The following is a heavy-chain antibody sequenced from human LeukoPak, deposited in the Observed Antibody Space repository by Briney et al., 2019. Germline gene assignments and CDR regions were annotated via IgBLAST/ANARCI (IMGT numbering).Heavy chain of an antibody. CDR2: ISSGGTNT. J-gene: IGHJ6*03. Sequence: PGGSLRLSCAASGFTFSSYWMRWVRQAPGTGLVWVSRISSGGTNTYYADSVKGRFSISRDNAKNTLYLQMNSLRAEDTAMYYCARVYYYYYMDVWGRGTTVTVSS. CDR3: ARVYYYYYMDV. V-gene: IGHV3-74*01. CDR1: GFTFSSYW.